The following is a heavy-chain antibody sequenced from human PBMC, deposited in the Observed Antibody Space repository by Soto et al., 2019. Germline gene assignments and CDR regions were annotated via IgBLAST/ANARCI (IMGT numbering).Heavy chain of an antibody. V-gene: IGHV3-66*04. CDR1: GFTVSQNY. D-gene: IGHD2-21*01. J-gene: IGHJ5*02. Sequence: VQLVESGGGLVQPGGSLRLSCAVSGFTVSQNYISWVRQAPGKGLECVSVIYSGGTTYYADSVKGRFTISRDNSKNTLYLQMDSLSAADTAIYYCARLDHPGDGRGDDPWGQGSLVTVSS. CDR3: ARLDHPGDGRGDDP. CDR2: IYSGGTT.